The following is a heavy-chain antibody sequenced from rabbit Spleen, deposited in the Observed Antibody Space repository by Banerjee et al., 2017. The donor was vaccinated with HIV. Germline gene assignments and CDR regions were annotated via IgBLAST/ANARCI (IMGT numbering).Heavy chain of an antibody. Sequence: QEQLVESGGGLVQPGASLTLTCTASGFSFSGSYWMNWVRQAPGKGLEWIAAIGIGSSGITYYASWAKGRFTISKASSTTVTLQVTSVTAADTATYFCARNGDLWGQGTLVTVS. V-gene: IGHV1S45*01. CDR1: GFSFSGSYW. CDR2: IGIGSSGIT. D-gene: IGHD3-1*01. J-gene: IGHJ4*01. CDR3: ARNGDL.